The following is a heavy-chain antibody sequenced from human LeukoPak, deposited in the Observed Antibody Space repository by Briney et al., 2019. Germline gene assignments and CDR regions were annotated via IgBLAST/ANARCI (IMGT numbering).Heavy chain of an antibody. CDR3: AASYYYYSSGPRPYYFDF. CDR1: GGPISTYY. D-gene: IGHD3-22*01. Sequence: SETLSLTCTVSGGPISTYYWSWIRQPPGKGLEWIGYIYYSGSTNYNPSLKSRVTISVDTSKNQFSLKLSSVTAADTAVYYCAASYYYYSSGPRPYYFDFWGQGSLVTVSS. CDR2: IYYSGST. V-gene: IGHV4-59*08. J-gene: IGHJ4*02.